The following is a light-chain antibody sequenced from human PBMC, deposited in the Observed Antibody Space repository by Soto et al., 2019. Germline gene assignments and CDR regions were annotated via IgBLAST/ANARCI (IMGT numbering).Light chain of an antibody. CDR3: GTWDSSLSAYV. CDR1: SSSIGNNY. Sequence: QSVLTQPRSVSPAPGQKVIISCSGSSSSIGNNYVSRYQQLPGPAPKLLIYDNNKQPSAIPDRFSVSKSATSATLGITGLKTGDEADYYCGTWDSSLSAYVFGTGAKVT. CDR2: DNN. V-gene: IGLV1-51*01. J-gene: IGLJ1*01.